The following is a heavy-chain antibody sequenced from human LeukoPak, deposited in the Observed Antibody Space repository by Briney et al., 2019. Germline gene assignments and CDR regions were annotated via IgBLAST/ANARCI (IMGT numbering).Heavy chain of an antibody. J-gene: IGHJ6*03. CDR2: ISAYNGNT. CDR1: GYTFTSYG. V-gene: IGHV1-18*01. CDR3: ARRTTVVTPDYYYYYMDV. D-gene: IGHD4-23*01. Sequence: WASVKVSCKASGYTFTSYGISWVQQAPGQGLEWMGWISAYNGNTNYAQKLQGRVTMTTDTSTSTAHMELRSLRSDDTAVYYCARRTTVVTPDYYYYYMDVWGKGTTVTVSS.